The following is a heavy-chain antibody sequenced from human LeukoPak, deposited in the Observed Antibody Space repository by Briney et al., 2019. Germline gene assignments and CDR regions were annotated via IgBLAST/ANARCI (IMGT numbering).Heavy chain of an antibody. J-gene: IGHJ4*02. CDR3: ATLRGTGWYYFTN. Sequence: GGSLRLSCAASGFSVSTNYMNWVRQAPGKGLEWVSYITSSSGIISYADSVKGRFTISRDNAKKSLYLQMNSLRDEDTAVYYCATLRGTGWYYFTNWGQGTLVTVSS. D-gene: IGHD6-19*01. CDR2: ITSSSGII. V-gene: IGHV3-48*02. CDR1: GFSVSTNY.